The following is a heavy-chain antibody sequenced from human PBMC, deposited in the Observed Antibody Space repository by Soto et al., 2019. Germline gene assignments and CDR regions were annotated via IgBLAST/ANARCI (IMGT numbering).Heavy chain of an antibody. Sequence: QVQLLESGGGVVQPGGSLRLSCAASGFTFSTSVMHWVRQAPGKGLEWMAIISYGGVNKYYADSVKGRFTISRDISESTLYLQMNSLRTEDTDVYYCAREEFEDGRGHFDYWGQGTLVSVSS. J-gene: IGHJ4*02. V-gene: IGHV3-30-3*01. CDR2: ISYGGVNK. CDR3: AREEFEDGRGHFDY. CDR1: GFTFSTSV. D-gene: IGHD3-22*01.